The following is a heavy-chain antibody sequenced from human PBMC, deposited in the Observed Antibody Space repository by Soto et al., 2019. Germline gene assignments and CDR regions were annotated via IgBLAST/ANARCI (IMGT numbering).Heavy chain of an antibody. Sequence: QVQLVQSGSELRKPGASVKVSCKASGYTFTSNSITWARQAPGQGLEWMGWISTSSGNTKFAQKFQGRVTLTTDTSTSTAYMELTSLRSDDTAVYYCARGGGYAVDYWGQGTLVTVST. D-gene: IGHD5-12*01. V-gene: IGHV1-18*04. CDR2: ISTSSGNT. J-gene: IGHJ4*02. CDR1: GYTFTSNS. CDR3: ARGGGYAVDY.